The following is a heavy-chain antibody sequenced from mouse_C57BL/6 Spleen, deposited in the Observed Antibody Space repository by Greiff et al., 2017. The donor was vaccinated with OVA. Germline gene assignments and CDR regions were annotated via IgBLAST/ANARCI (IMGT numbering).Heavy chain of an antibody. CDR3: ASEAYYGGRYFDV. D-gene: IGHD1-1*02. Sequence: EVQLQQSGPELVKPGASVKISCKASGYTFTDYYMNWVKQSHGKSLEWIGDINPNNGGTSYNQKFKGKATLTVDKSSSTAYMELRSLTSEDSAVYYCASEAYYGGRYFDVWGTGTTVTDSS. CDR1: GYTFTDYY. J-gene: IGHJ1*03. V-gene: IGHV1-26*01. CDR2: INPNNGGT.